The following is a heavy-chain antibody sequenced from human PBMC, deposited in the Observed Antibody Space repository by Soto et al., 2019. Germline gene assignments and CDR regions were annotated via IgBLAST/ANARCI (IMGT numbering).Heavy chain of an antibody. V-gene: IGHV3-21*01. D-gene: IGHD3-10*01. CDR2: ISSSSSYI. J-gene: IGHJ4*02. Sequence: EVQLVESGGGLVKPGGSLRLSCAASGFTFSSYSMNWVRQAPGKGLEWVSSISSSSSYIYYADSVKGRFTISRDNAKNSLYLQMNSLRAEDTAVYYCARGHGGFQAPDYWGQGTLVTVSS. CDR1: GFTFSSYS. CDR3: ARGHGGFQAPDY.